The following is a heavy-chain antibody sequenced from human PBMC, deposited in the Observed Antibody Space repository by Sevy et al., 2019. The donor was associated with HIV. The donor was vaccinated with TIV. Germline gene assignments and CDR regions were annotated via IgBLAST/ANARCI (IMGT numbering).Heavy chain of an antibody. Sequence: GGSLRLSCVASGFTFSNYAMNWVRQAPGKGLEWVSTLFRGGDGTYYADSVKGRFTISRDNSKDTVYLQLSSLRADDTDVYDCAGALYDSSGSFDALDIWGQGTMVTVSS. CDR2: LFRGGDGT. CDR3: AGALYDSSGSFDALDI. CDR1: GFTFSNYA. J-gene: IGHJ3*02. V-gene: IGHV3-23*01. D-gene: IGHD3-22*01.